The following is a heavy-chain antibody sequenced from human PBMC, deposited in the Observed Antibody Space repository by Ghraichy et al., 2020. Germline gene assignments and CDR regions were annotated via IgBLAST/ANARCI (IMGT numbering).Heavy chain of an antibody. CDR3: ASDLGYY. V-gene: IGHV3-74*01. D-gene: IGHD5-12*01. Sequence: GGSLRLSCAASGFTFSSDWMHWVRQAPDKGLMWVSRINSDGSDTTYADSVKGRFTVSRDNAKNTLYLQMNSLRAEDTAVYYCASDLGYYWGQGALVTVSS. CDR1: GFTFSSDW. J-gene: IGHJ4*02. CDR2: INSDGSDT.